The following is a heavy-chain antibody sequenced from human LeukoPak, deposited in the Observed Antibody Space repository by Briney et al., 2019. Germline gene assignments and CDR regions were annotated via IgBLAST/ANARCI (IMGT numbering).Heavy chain of an antibody. D-gene: IGHD6-19*01. Sequence: GGSLRLSCAASGFTFSNSAMSWVRQAPGKGLEWVSTLSGSGITTYYADSVKGRFTISRDNSKNTLYLQMNSLRAEDTAVYYCAEGIYSSGWSYFDYWGHGTLVTVSS. J-gene: IGHJ4*01. V-gene: IGHV3-23*01. CDR1: GFTFSNSA. CDR2: LSGSGITT. CDR3: AEGIYSSGWSYFDY.